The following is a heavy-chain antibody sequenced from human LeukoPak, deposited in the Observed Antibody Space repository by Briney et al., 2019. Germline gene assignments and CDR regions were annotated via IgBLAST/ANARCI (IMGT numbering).Heavy chain of an antibody. CDR3: ARRRITIFGVADGGYYFDY. Sequence: PSETLSLTCTVSGGSISNSGYYWGWIRQPPGKGLQWIATIHYSGSTYYNPSLKSRVTISVDTSKNQFSLKLSSVTAADTAVYYCARRRITIFGVADGGYYFDYWGQGTLVTVSS. CDR1: GGSISNSGYY. CDR2: IHYSGST. D-gene: IGHD3-3*01. V-gene: IGHV4-39*07. J-gene: IGHJ4*02.